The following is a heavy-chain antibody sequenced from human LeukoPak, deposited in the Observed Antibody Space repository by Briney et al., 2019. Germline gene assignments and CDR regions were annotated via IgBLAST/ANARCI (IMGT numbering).Heavy chain of an antibody. CDR2: IYYSGRT. J-gene: IGHJ6*03. CDR1: YGSISDISYY. D-gene: IGHD1-26*01. CDR3: ARAVWAVGHMDV. Sequence: SGTLSLTCTVSYGSISDISYYWGWIRQPPGKGLEWIGSIYYSGRTYYNSSLKSRVTISVDTSKNQFSLKVTSVTAADTAVYYCARAVWAVGHMDVWGKGTTVTVSS. V-gene: IGHV4-39*07.